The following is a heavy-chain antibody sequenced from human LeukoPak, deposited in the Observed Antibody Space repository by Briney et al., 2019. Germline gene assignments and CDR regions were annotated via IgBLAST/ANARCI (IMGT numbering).Heavy chain of an antibody. CDR1: IGSISSSKW. Sequence: SETLSLTCSVSIGSISSSKWWSWVRQSPVKGLEWIGEIYLYGTTNYNPSFTSRVTMSVDRSRNPFSLKLTSVTAADTAVYYCARQKWEQQGRDYYFHGLDVWGPGTTVIVSS. CDR3: ARQKWEQQGRDYYFHGLDV. V-gene: IGHV4-4*02. CDR2: IYLYGTT. J-gene: IGHJ6*02. D-gene: IGHD1/OR15-1a*01.